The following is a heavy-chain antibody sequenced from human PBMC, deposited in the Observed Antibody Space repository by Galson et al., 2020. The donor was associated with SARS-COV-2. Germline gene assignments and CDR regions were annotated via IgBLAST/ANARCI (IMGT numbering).Heavy chain of an antibody. Sequence: SQTLSLTCSVSGGSMSSTTYYWGWIRQSPGKGLEWVGSVSSGGSNYYSRSLKSRVTISLDTSKNQFSLKLDSVTAADTAVYFCVSSWAADGYFDFWGRGSQVTVSS. CDR3: VSSWAADGYFDF. J-gene: IGHJ2*01. CDR2: VSSGGSN. CDR1: GGSMSSTTYY. D-gene: IGHD6-25*01. V-gene: IGHV4-39*07.